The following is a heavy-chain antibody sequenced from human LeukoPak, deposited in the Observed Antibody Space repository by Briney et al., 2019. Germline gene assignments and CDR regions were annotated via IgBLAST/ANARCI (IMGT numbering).Heavy chain of an antibody. D-gene: IGHD2-15*01. CDR1: GYTFTSYG. CDR3: ARSAAGASSNWFDP. CDR2: ISAYNGNT. Sequence: ASVKVSCKASGYTFTSYGISWVRQAPGQGLEWMGWISAYNGNTNYAQKLQGRVTMTTDTSTSTAYMELRSLRSDDTAVYYCARSAAGASSNWFDPWGQGTLVTVSS. V-gene: IGHV1-18*01. J-gene: IGHJ5*02.